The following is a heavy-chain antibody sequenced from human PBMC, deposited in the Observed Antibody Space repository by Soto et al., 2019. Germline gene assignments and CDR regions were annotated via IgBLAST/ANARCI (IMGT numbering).Heavy chain of an antibody. CDR1: GFTFSSYS. D-gene: IGHD5-18*01. Sequence: EVQLVESGGGLVKPGGSLRLSCAASGFTFSSYSMNWVRQAPGKGLEWVSSISSSSSYIYYADSVKGRFTISRDNAKNSLYLQMNSLRGEDTAVYYCARDGYSCGYLYFQHWGQGTLVTVSS. CDR3: ARDGYSCGYLYFQH. CDR2: ISSSSSYI. V-gene: IGHV3-21*01. J-gene: IGHJ1*01.